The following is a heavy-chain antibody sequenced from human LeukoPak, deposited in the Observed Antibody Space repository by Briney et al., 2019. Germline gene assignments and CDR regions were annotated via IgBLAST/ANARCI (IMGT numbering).Heavy chain of an antibody. Sequence: GGSLRLSCAASGLTLSDAWMSWVRQAPGEGLEWVGRIETKTDGGTIDHAAPVKGRFTISRDDSKNTLYLQMNGLKTDDTAVYYCATGGHYFGSWGQGTLVTVSS. V-gene: IGHV3-15*04. D-gene: IGHD3-10*01. CDR1: GLTLSDAW. CDR3: ATGGHYFGS. CDR2: IETKTDGGTI. J-gene: IGHJ4*02.